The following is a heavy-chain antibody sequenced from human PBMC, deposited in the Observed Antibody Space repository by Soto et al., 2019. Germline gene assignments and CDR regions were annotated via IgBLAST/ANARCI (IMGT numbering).Heavy chain of an antibody. V-gene: IGHV3-30*18. CDR2: ISYDGSNK. D-gene: IGHD3-3*01. CDR3: AKGHKDFWSGYYPAATDAFDI. CDR1: GFTFSSYG. J-gene: IGHJ3*02. Sequence: QVQLVESGGGVVQPGRSLRLSCAASGFTFSSYGMHWVRQAPGKGLEWVAVISYDGSNKYYADSVKGRFTISRDNSKNTLYLQMNSPRAEDTAVYYCAKGHKDFWSGYYPAATDAFDIWGQGTMVTVSS.